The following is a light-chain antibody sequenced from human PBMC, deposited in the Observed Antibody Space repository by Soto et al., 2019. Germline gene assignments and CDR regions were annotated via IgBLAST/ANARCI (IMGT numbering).Light chain of an antibody. CDR3: QQSYSPPLT. CDR2: WAS. V-gene: IGKV4-1*01. Sequence: DIVMTQSPDSLAVSLGERATMHCKSSQTVFYGINKKNYLAWYQHKPGQPPKLLIYWASTRESGVPDRFSGGGSGTDFTLTINSLQAEDVAVYYCQQSYSPPLTFGGGTKVEIK. CDR1: QTVFYGINKKNY. J-gene: IGKJ4*01.